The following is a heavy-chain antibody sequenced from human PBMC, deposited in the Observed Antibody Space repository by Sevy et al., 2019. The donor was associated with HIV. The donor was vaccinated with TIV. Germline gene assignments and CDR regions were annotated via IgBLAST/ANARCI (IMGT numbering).Heavy chain of an antibody. CDR2: ISGSGGST. V-gene: IGHV3-23*01. CDR3: AREVSSSRGDLDN. CDR1: GFTFSSYA. J-gene: IGHJ4*02. Sequence: GGSLRLSCAASGFTFSSYAMSWVRQAPGKGLEWVSAISGSGGSTYYADSVKGRFTISRDNAKNSLYLQMNSLRAEDTAVYYCAREVSSSRGDLDNWGQGTLVTVSS. D-gene: IGHD6-13*01.